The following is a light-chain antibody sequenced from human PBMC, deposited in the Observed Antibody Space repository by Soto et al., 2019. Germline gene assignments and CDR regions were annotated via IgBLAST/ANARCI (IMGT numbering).Light chain of an antibody. CDR3: QSYDSSLSAVV. V-gene: IGLV1-40*01. CDR2: GNS. CDR1: SSNIGAGYD. J-gene: IGLJ2*01. Sequence: QSVLTQPPSVSGAPGQRVTISCTGSSSNIGAGYDVHWYQQLPGTAHILLIYGNSNRPSGVPDRFSGSKSGTSASLAITGLQAEDEADYYCQSYDSSLSAVVFGGGTKLTVL.